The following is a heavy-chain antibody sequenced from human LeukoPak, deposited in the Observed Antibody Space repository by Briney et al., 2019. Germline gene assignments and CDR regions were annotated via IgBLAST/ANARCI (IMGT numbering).Heavy chain of an antibody. CDR1: GDSINTYY. CDR3: ARGWCSGGACPIDY. CDR2: VYYSGST. Sequence: PSETLSLTCTVSGDSINTYYWNWVRQPPGKGLEWIGNVYYSGSTNYNPSLKSRVTISIDTSKNQFSLNLNSVTAADTAVYYCARGWCSGGACPIDYWGQGTLLTVSS. V-gene: IGHV4-59*01. J-gene: IGHJ4*02. D-gene: IGHD2-15*01.